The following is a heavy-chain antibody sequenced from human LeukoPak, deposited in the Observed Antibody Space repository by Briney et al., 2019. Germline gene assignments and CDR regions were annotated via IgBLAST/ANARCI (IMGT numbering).Heavy chain of an antibody. CDR3: ARPYYYDSSGYYPYY. Sequence: GGSLRLSCAASGFTFSSYEMNWVRQAPGKGLEWVSYISSSGSTIYYADSVKGRFTISRDNSKNTLYLQMNSLRAEDTAVYYCARPYYYDSSGYYPYYWGQGTLVTVSS. CDR2: ISSSGSTI. D-gene: IGHD3-22*01. J-gene: IGHJ4*02. CDR1: GFTFSSYE. V-gene: IGHV3-48*03.